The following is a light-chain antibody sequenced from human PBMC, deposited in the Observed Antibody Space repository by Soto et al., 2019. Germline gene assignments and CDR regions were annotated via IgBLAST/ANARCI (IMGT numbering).Light chain of an antibody. J-gene: IGLJ1*01. CDR3: QSYDSSLSAYV. Sequence: QSVLAQPPSVSGAPGQKVTISCTGSSSNIGAGYDLHWYQQLPGTATKLLLYGNSNRPSGVPDRFSGSKSGTSASLAITGLQAEDEADYYCQSYDSSLSAYVFGTGTKVTVL. CDR1: SSNIGAGYD. V-gene: IGLV1-40*01. CDR2: GNS.